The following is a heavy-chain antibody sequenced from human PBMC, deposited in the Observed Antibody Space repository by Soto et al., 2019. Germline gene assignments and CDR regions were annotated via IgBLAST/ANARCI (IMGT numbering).Heavy chain of an antibody. V-gene: IGHV4-59*01. Sequence: SETLSLTCSVSGASISSNFWSWVRQPPGKGLEWIGYIYFSGSTHYNPSLKSRVTISVDTSKNQFSLKLSSVTAADTAVYYCARRYGSAFDIWGQGTMVTVSS. CDR1: GASISSNF. J-gene: IGHJ3*02. CDR3: ARRYGSAFDI. CDR2: IYFSGST. D-gene: IGHD3-10*01.